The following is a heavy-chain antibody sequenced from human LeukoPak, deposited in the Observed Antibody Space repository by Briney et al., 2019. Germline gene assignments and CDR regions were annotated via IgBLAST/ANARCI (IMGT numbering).Heavy chain of an antibody. CDR3: ARGLRATSPTFDY. D-gene: IGHD1-26*01. CDR2: IYYSGST. CDR1: GGSISSSSYY. Sequence: SETLSLTCTVSGGSISSSSYYWGWIRQPPGKGLEWIGSIYYSGSTYYNPSLKSRVTISVDTSKNQFSLKLSSVTAADTAVYYCARGLRATSPTFDYWGQGTLVTVSS. V-gene: IGHV4-39*07. J-gene: IGHJ4*02.